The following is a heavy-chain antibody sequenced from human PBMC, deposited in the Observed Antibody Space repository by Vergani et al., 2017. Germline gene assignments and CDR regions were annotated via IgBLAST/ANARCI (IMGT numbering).Heavy chain of an antibody. CDR1: GFTFNSYG. Sequence: QVQLVESGGGVVQPGRSLRLSCAASGFTFNSYGMHWVRQAPGKGLEWVAVISYDGSNKYYADSVKGRFTISRDNSKNTLYLQMNSLGAEDTAVYYCARDGTYSSWDYWGQGTLVTVSS. D-gene: IGHD6-13*01. CDR3: ARDGTYSSWDY. J-gene: IGHJ4*02. CDR2: ISYDGSNK. V-gene: IGHV3-30*03.